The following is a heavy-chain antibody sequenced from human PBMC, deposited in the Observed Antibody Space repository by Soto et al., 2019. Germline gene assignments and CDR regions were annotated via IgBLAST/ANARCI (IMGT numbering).Heavy chain of an antibody. D-gene: IGHD3-3*01. V-gene: IGHV3-23*01. CDR3: AKAPRITIFGMGIYIGNWFDP. CDR1: GFTFSSYA. Sequence: GGSLRLSCAASGFTFSSYAMSWVRQAPGKGLEWVSAISGSGGSTYYADSVKGRFTISRDNSKNTLYLQMNSLGAEDTAVYYCAKAPRITIFGMGIYIGNWFDPWGQGTLVTVSS. CDR2: ISGSGGST. J-gene: IGHJ5*02.